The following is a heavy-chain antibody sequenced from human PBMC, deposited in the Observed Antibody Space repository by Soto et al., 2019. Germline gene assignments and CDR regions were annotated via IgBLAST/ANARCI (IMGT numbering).Heavy chain of an antibody. Sequence: PGGSLRLSCAASGFTVNNFGMHWVRQAPGKGPEWVAMISHDGTAKYYADSVKGRFTISRDNSKNTLYLQMKNMRTEETAVYYCAKDVFSGGWYNYFDTWGQGTLVTVSS. J-gene: IGHJ5*02. CDR2: ISHDGTAK. CDR1: GFTVNNFG. V-gene: IGHV3-30*18. D-gene: IGHD2-15*01. CDR3: AKDVFSGGWYNYFDT.